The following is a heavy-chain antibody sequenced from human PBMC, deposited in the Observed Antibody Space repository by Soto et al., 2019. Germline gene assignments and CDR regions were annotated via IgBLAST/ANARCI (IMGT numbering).Heavy chain of an antibody. V-gene: IGHV1-2*04. J-gene: IGHJ3*02. Sequence: ASVKVSCKASGYTFTGYYMHWVRQAPGQGLEWMGWLNPNSGGTNYAQKFQGWVTMTRDTSISTAYMELSRLRSDDTAVYYCARMGYYDSSGYPNAFDIWGQGTMVTVSS. CDR1: GYTFTGYY. CDR2: LNPNSGGT. D-gene: IGHD3-22*01. CDR3: ARMGYYDSSGYPNAFDI.